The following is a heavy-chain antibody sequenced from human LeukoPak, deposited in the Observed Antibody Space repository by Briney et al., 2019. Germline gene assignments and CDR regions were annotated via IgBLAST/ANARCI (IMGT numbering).Heavy chain of an antibody. CDR2: IKNNADGETT. CDR3: TTAPIDYDFWSTYHYTNWFDP. Sequence: GGSLRLSCTASGFTFSSAWMTWVRQAPGKGLEWVGRIKNNADGETTDYAAPAKGRFTISRDDSNNTLYLQMNSLQTEDTAVYYCTTAPIDYDFWSTYHYTNWFDPWGQGTLVTVSS. J-gene: IGHJ5*02. D-gene: IGHD3-3*01. CDR1: GFTFSSAW. V-gene: IGHV3-15*01.